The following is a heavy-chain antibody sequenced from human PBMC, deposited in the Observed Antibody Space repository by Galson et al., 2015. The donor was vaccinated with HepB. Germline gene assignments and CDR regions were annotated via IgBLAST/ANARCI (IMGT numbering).Heavy chain of an antibody. CDR2: INSDGSST. CDR3: AISIAAASFSGYYYYGMDV. V-gene: IGHV3-74*01. D-gene: IGHD6-13*01. CDR1: GFNFDTYA. J-gene: IGHJ6*02. Sequence: SLRLSCAASGFNFDTYAMSWVRQVPGKGLVWVSRINSDGSSTSYADSVKGRFTISRDNAKNTLYLQMNSLRAEDTAVYYCAISIAAASFSGYYYYGMDVWGQGTTVTVSS.